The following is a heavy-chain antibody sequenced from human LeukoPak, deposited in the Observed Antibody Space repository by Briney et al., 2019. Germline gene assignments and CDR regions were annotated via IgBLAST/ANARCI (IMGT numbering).Heavy chain of an antibody. Sequence: GGSLRLSCAASGFTFSNAWMNWVRQAPGKGLEWVGRIKSKTDGGTTDYAAPVKGRFTISRDDSKNTLYLQINSLKTEDTAVYYCTTVVKGYYDFWSGYYTGRENFDYWGQGTLVTVSS. CDR2: IKSKTDGGTT. CDR3: TTVVKGYYDFWSGYYTGRENFDY. D-gene: IGHD3-3*01. CDR1: GFTFSNAW. J-gene: IGHJ4*02. V-gene: IGHV3-15*07.